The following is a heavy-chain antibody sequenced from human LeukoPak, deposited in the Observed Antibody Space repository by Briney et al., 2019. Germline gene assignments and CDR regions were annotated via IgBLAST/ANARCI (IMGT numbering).Heavy chain of an antibody. Sequence: GSLRLSCAASGLIASNYWMSWVRQAPGKGLEWVANIKQDGSEKYYVDSVKGRFTISRDNVKNSLYLQMNSLRAEDTAVYYCANVFYYGMEVWGQGTTVTVSS. CDR3: ANVFYYGMEV. J-gene: IGHJ6*02. CDR1: GLIASNYW. V-gene: IGHV3-7*01. D-gene: IGHD5/OR15-5a*01. CDR2: IKQDGSEK.